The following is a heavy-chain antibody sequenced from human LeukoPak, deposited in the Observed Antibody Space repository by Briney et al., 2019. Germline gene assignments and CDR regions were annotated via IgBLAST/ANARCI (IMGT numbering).Heavy chain of an antibody. CDR2: INHSGST. CDR3: ARGSTGRGSGSSYSN. V-gene: IGHV4-34*01. CDR1: GGSFSGYY. D-gene: IGHD3-10*01. Sequence: SETLSLTCAVYGGSFSGYYWSWIRQPPGKGLEWIGEINHSGSTNYNPSLKSRVTISVDTPKNQFSLKLSSVTAADTAVYYCARGSTGRGSGSSYSNWGQGTLVTVSS. J-gene: IGHJ4*02.